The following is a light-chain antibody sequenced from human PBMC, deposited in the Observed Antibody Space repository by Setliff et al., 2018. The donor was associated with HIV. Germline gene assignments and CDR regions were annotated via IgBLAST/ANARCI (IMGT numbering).Light chain of an antibody. CDR2: DVD. CDR1: SNDVGSYDR. Sequence: QSALTQPRSVSGSPGQSVTISCTGTSNDVGSYDRVSWYQQLPGKAPKLIISDVDKRPSGVPDRFSGSKSGDTASLTISGLQAEDEADYYCCSYAFKYTLIVGIGTKV. V-gene: IGLV2-11*01. CDR3: CSYAFKYTLI. J-gene: IGLJ1*01.